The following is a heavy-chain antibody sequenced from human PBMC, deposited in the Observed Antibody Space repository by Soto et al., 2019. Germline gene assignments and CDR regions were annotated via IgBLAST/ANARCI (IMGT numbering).Heavy chain of an antibody. CDR2: ISYDGSNK. CDR3: ARDHDTAMVTWFDP. Sequence: QVQLVESGGGVVQPGRSLRLSYAASGFTFSSYAMHWVRQAPGKGLEWVAVISYDGSNKYYADSVKGRFTISRDNSKNTLYLQMNSLRAEDTAVYYCARDHDTAMVTWFDPWGQGTLVTVSS. D-gene: IGHD5-18*01. CDR1: GFTFSSYA. V-gene: IGHV3-30-3*01. J-gene: IGHJ5*02.